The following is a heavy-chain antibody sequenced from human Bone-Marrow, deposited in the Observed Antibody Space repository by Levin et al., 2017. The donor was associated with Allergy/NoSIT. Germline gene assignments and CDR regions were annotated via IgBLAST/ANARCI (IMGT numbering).Heavy chain of an antibody. CDR3: ARGYSSGYRIDY. V-gene: IGHV3-74*01. Sequence: GGSLRLSCAASGFTFSSYWMHWVHQAPGKGLVWVSRINTDGSVTSYADSVKGRFTISRDNAKNTLYLQMNSLGAEDTAVYYCARGYSSGYRIDYWGQGTLVTVSS. J-gene: IGHJ4*02. CDR1: GFTFSSYW. CDR2: INTDGSVT. D-gene: IGHD5-18*01.